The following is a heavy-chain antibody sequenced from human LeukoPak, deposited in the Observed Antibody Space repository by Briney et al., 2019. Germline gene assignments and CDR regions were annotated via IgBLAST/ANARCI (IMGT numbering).Heavy chain of an antibody. CDR2: ISYDGSNR. V-gene: IGHV3-30*04. Sequence: GSLRLSCAASGFTFSSYAMHWVRQAPGKGLEWVAVISYDGSNRYYADSVKGRFTISRDNSKNTLYLQMNSLRAEDTAVYYCARGGLRYFDWLYYFDYWGQGTLVTVSS. D-gene: IGHD3-9*01. CDR1: GFTFSSYA. CDR3: ARGGLRYFDWLYYFDY. J-gene: IGHJ4*02.